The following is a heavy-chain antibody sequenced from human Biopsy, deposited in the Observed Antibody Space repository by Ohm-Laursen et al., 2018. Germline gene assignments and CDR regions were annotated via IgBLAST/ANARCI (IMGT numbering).Heavy chain of an antibody. Sequence: GYSEKVSYKASGGTFNNYALNGGRQAPGQGLEWMGVISPSGATTSFSQKFQDPITMTRDTSTGTVYMDLNSLGSEYTAVYYCTIAGVVSDGPDSYYYGMDVWGPGTTVTVSS. J-gene: IGHJ6*02. CDR3: TIAGVVSDGPDSYYYGMDV. D-gene: IGHD2-2*01. CDR2: ISPSGATT. CDR1: GGTFNNYA. V-gene: IGHV1-46*02.